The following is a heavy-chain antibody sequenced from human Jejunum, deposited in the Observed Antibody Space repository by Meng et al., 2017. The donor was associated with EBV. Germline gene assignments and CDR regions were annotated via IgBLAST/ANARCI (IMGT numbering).Heavy chain of an antibody. D-gene: IGHD3-3*01. CDR1: CGSIISSTYC. J-gene: IGHJ4*02. CDR3: ATDTPSERSGRFHY. CDR2: ICYSERT. Sequence: QMMLQEPGPWLVRPSETLFLTFTVSCGSIISSTYCWGWIRQHPGMRLVWIGSICYSERTYYNPSLKSRVTISEDTSKNQFSLKLSSVTAADTAVYSCATDTPSERSGRFHYWGQGTLVTVPQ. V-gene: IGHV4-39*07.